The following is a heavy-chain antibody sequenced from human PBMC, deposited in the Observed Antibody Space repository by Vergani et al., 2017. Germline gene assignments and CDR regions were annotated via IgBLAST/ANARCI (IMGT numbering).Heavy chain of an antibody. V-gene: IGHV3-48*03. CDR3: ARDPGQLWAPYYFDY. CDR2: ISSSGSTI. J-gene: IGHJ4*02. D-gene: IGHD5-18*01. Sequence: EVQLVESGGGLVQPGGSLRLSCAASGFTFSSYEMNWVRQAPGKGLEWVSYISSSGSTIYYADSVKGRFTISRDNAKNSLYLQMNSLRAEDTAVYDCARDPGQLWAPYYFDYWGQGTLVTVSS. CDR1: GFTFSSYE.